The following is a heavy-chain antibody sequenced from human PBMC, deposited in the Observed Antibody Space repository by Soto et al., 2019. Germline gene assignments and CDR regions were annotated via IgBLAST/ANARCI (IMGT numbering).Heavy chain of an antibody. D-gene: IGHD4-17*01. CDR2: IYWDDDK. V-gene: IGHV2-5*02. Sequence: GLDLEWLALIYWDDDKRYSPSLKSRLTITKDTSKNQVVLTMTNMDPVDTATYYCAHSSTVTTYGYWGQGTLVTVSS. J-gene: IGHJ4*02. CDR3: AHSSTVTTYGY.